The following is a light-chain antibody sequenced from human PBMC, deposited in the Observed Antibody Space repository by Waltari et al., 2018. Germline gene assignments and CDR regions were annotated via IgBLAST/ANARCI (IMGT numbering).Light chain of an antibody. J-gene: IGLJ2*01. Sequence: QSALTQPRSVSGSPGQSVTISCTGTSSDVGGYNYVSWYQQHPGKAPKLMIYDVSKRPSGGPDRCSGSKSGNTASLTISGLQAEDEADDYCCSYAGSYTFAVFGGGTKLTVL. CDR1: SSDVGGYNY. V-gene: IGLV2-11*01. CDR3: CSYAGSYTFAV. CDR2: DVS.